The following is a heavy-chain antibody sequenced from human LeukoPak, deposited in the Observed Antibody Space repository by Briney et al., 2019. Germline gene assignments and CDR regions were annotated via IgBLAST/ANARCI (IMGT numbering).Heavy chain of an antibody. V-gene: IGHV4-59*01. CDR1: GDSFSSFY. D-gene: IGHD2-21*01. CDR3: ARGVVIAPQTFDY. J-gene: IGHJ4*02. CDR2: IYYSGTT. Sequence: PSETLSLTCTVSGDSFSSFYWSWIRQPPGKGLEWIGYIYYSGTTNYNPSLKSRVTISVDTTKSQFSLKLSSVTAADTAVYYCARGVVIAPQTFDYWGQGILVTVSS.